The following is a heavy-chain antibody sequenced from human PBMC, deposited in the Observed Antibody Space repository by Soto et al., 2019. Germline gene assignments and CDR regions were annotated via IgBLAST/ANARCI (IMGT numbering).Heavy chain of an antibody. D-gene: IGHD4-17*01. CDR2: IIPIFGTA. V-gene: IGHV1-69*12. CDR3: ARDRRGRDYGASNWYFDL. J-gene: IGHJ2*01. CDR1: GGTFSSYA. Sequence: QVQLVQSGAEVKKPGSSVKVSCKASGGTFSSYAISWVRQAPGQGLEWTGGIIPIFGTANYAQKFQGRVTITADESTSTAYMELSSLRSEDTAVYSCARDRRGRDYGASNWYFDLWGRGTLVTVSS.